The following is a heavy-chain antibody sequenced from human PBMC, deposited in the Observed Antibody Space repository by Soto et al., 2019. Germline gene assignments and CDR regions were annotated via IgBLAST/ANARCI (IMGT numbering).Heavy chain of an antibody. V-gene: IGHV3-23*01. J-gene: IGHJ3*02. CDR3: ARPRGHGVFDAYDI. CDR1: GVTFSTYA. CDR2: ISGSGDNI. D-gene: IGHD4-17*01. Sequence: GGSLRLSCAASGVTFSTYAMSWVRQAPGKGREWVSAISGSGDNIFYADSVKGRFTISRDSCTTALQFNRLRTEDTAVYYCARPRGHGVFDAYDISGQRAMVTLSS.